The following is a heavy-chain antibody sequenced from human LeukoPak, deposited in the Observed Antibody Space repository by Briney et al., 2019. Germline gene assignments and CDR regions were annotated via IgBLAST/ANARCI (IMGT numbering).Heavy chain of an antibody. J-gene: IGHJ4*02. V-gene: IGHV4-59*01. CDR1: GGSIRSYY. D-gene: IGHD3-16*02. CDR3: ARSVEDDYVWGDSRYGGYHFDY. CDR2: ISYSGCT. Sequence: SETLSLTCTVSGGSIRSYYWTWIRQPPGKGLECIGYISYSGCTNYNPSLRSRVIISVDTSKNQFSVKLTSVTAADTAVYYCARSVEDDYVWGDSRYGGYHFDYWGQGILVTVSS.